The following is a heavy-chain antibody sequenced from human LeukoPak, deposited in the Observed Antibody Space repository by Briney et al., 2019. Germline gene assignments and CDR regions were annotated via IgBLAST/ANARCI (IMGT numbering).Heavy chain of an antibody. CDR2: TSGSGGST. CDR1: GFTFSSYA. V-gene: IGHV3-23*01. Sequence: GGSLRLSCAASGFTFSSYAMSWVRQAPGKGLEWVSATSGSGGSTYYADSVKGRFTISRDNAKKSLYLQMNSLRVEDTAVYYCARSELGYNYYYMDVWGKGTTVTISS. J-gene: IGHJ6*03. D-gene: IGHD3-10*01. CDR3: ARSELGYNYYYMDV.